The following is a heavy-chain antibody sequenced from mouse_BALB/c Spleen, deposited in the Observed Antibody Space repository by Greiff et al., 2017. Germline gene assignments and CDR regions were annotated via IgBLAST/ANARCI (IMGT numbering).Heavy chain of an antibody. Sequence: EVMLVESGGGLVQPGGSLKLSCAASGFTFSSYTMSWVRQTPEKRLEWVAYISNGGGSTYYPDTVKGRFTISRDNAKNTLYLQMSSLKSEDTAMYYCARQGGNAMEYWGQGTSVTVSS. J-gene: IGHJ4*01. CDR3: ARQGGNAMEY. CDR2: ISNGGGST. V-gene: IGHV5-12-2*01. CDR1: GFTFSSYT.